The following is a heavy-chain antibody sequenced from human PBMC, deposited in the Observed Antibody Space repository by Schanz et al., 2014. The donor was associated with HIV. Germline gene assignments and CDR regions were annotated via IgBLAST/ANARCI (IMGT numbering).Heavy chain of an antibody. Sequence: EVQLLESGGRLVQPGGSLRLSCAASGFSFSDFYMSWIRQAPGKGLEWVSGISWNSGSKGYAESVKGRFTISRDNAKNSLYLQMNSLRGEDTALYYCAKDAARIYYDILTGPFDSWGQGTLVTVSS. CDR3: AKDAARIYYDILTGPFDS. J-gene: IGHJ4*02. CDR2: ISWNSGSK. CDR1: GFSFSDFY. V-gene: IGHV3-9*01. D-gene: IGHD3-9*01.